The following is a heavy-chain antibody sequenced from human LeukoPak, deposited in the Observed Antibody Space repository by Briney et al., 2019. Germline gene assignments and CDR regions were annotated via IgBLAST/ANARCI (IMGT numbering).Heavy chain of an antibody. CDR1: GYTFTSYD. J-gene: IGHJ6*02. D-gene: IGHD2-2*01. Sequence: ASVKVSCKASGYTFTSYDINWVRQATGQGLEWMGWMNPNSGNTGYAQKFQGRVTMTRNTSISTAYMELSSLRSEDTAVYYCARSILVVPVASHYNYGVDVWGQGTTVTVSS. CDR3: ARSILVVPVASHYNYGVDV. CDR2: MNPNSGNT. V-gene: IGHV1-8*01.